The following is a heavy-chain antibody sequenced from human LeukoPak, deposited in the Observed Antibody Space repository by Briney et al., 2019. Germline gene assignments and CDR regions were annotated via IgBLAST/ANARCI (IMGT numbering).Heavy chain of an antibody. J-gene: IGHJ4*02. V-gene: IGHV3-11*01. CDR1: GFTFSDYY. CDR3: AREFYDSSGYYYSFDY. D-gene: IGHD3-22*01. CDR2: ISSSGSTI. Sequence: PGGSLRLSCAAAGFTFSDYYMSWIRQAPGKGLEWVSYISSSGSTIYYADSVKGRFTISRDNAKNSLYLQMNSLRAEDTAVYYCAREFYDSSGYYYSFDYWGQGTLVTVSS.